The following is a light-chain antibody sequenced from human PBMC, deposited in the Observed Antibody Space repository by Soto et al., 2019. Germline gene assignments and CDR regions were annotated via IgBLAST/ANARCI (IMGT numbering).Light chain of an antibody. V-gene: IGKV3-11*01. CDR2: DAS. Sequence: EIVLTQSPATLSLFPGERATLSCRASQSISTYLAWYQQRSGQAPRLLIFDASSRATGIPARFSGSGSGTDFTLTISSLEPGDFAVYYCQQRSNWPPYTFGQGTKVDIK. CDR3: QQRSNWPPYT. CDR1: QSISTY. J-gene: IGKJ2*01.